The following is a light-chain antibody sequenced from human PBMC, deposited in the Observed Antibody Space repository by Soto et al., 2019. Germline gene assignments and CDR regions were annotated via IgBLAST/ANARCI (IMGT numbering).Light chain of an antibody. J-gene: IGKJ4*01. CDR2: AAP. Sequence: DIQLTQSPSFLSASVGDRVTITCRASQGISSYLAWYQQRAGKAPKFLMYAAPTLQSGVPSTFSGCGSGTEFALTISSLQPEDFATYYCQQLKNYPLTFGAGTKVDIK. CDR1: QGISSY. V-gene: IGKV1-9*01. CDR3: QQLKNYPLT.